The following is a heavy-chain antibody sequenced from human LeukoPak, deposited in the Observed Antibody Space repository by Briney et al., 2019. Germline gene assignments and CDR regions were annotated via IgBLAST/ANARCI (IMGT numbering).Heavy chain of an antibody. D-gene: IGHD3-22*01. J-gene: IGHJ4*02. CDR1: GGSISSYY. V-gene: IGHV4-59*01. CDR3: ARLDYYDSSGYYWGYFDY. Sequence: PSETLSLTCTGSGGSISSYYWSWIRQPPGKGLEWIGYIYYSGSTNYNPSLKSRVTISVDTVKNQFSLKLSSVTAADTAVYYCARLDYYDSSGYYWGYFDYWGQGTLVTVSS. CDR2: IYYSGST.